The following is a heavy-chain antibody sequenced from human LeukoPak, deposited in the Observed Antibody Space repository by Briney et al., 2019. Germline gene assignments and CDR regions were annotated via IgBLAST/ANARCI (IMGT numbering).Heavy chain of an antibody. D-gene: IGHD5-18*01. V-gene: IGHV1-69*05. J-gene: IGHJ6*03. CDR3: AREERYGYGTYYYYYMDV. CDR1: GGTFSSYA. CDR2: IIPIFGTA. Sequence: SVKVSCKASGGTFSSYAISWVRQAPGQGLEWMGRIIPIFGTANYAQKFQGRVTITTDESTSTAYMELSSLRSEDTAVYYCAREERYGYGTYYYYYMDVWGKGTTVTVSS.